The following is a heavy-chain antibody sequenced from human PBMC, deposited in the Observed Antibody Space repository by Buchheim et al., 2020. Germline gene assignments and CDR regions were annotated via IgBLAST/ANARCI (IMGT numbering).Heavy chain of an antibody. CDR1: GGSISSGGYS. D-gene: IGHD3-22*01. V-gene: IGHV4-30-2*01. CDR2: IYHSGST. CDR3: ASLTYYYDSSGYTLAEYFQH. Sequence: QLQLQESGSGLVKPSQTLSLTCAVSGGSISSGGYSWSWIRQPPGKGLEWIGYIYHSGSTYYNPSLKSRVTISVDRSKNQFSLKLSSETAADTAVYYCASLTYYYDSSGYTLAEYFQHWGQGTL. J-gene: IGHJ1*01.